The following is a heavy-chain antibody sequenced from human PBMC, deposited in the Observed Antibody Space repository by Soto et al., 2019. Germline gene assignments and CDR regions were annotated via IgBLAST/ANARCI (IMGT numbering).Heavy chain of an antibody. Sequence: QLQLQESGPGLVKPSETLSLTCTVSGGSISSSSYYWGWIRQPPGKGLEWIGSIYYSGSTYYNPSLKSRVTISVDTAKNQFALKVSSVTAADTAVYYCAGSGFDGAFDIWGQGTMVTVSS. J-gene: IGHJ3*02. D-gene: IGHD5-12*01. CDR1: GGSISSSSYY. V-gene: IGHV4-39*01. CDR3: AGSGFDGAFDI. CDR2: IYYSGST.